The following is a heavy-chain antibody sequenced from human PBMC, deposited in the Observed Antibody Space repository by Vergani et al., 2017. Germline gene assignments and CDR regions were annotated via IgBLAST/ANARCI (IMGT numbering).Heavy chain of an antibody. V-gene: IGHV2-26*01. CDR2: IFSNDEK. J-gene: IGHJ5*02. Sequence: QVTLKESGPVLVKPTETLTLTCTVSGFSLSNARMGVSWIRQPPGKALEWLANIFSNDEKSYSTSLKSRLTISKDTSKSQVVLTMTNMDPVDTATYYCARNPGGDLYNWFDPWGQGTLVTVSS. D-gene: IGHD2-21*02. CDR1: GFSLSNARMG. CDR3: ARNPGGDLYNWFDP.